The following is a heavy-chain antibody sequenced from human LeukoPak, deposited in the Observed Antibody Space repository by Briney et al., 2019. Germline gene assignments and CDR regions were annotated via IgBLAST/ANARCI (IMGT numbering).Heavy chain of an antibody. J-gene: IGHJ4*02. Sequence: SVPASFKASGSPFPAYSMPWVRPATRQGIAWMGWHNPDRGGANYAQKFPGWVNMTRATSISTAYIELSRRRSDDTSVYYCATQKAKGATAILLGYWGQGTLVTVSS. D-gene: IGHD2-2*02. CDR2: HNPDRGGA. CDR3: ATQKAKGATAILLGY. CDR1: GSPFPAYS. V-gene: IGHV1-2*04.